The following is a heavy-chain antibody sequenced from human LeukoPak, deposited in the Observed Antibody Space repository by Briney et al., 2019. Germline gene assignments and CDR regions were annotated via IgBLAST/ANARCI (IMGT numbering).Heavy chain of an antibody. V-gene: IGHV4-59*01. CDR3: ARGGSYFLVDY. D-gene: IGHD1-26*01. Sequence: SETLSLTCAVSGGSISGYYWSWFRQPPGEGLEWIGLIYYTGSTNYNPSLKSRVTISVDTSKNQFSLKLSSLTAADTAVYYCARGGSYFLVDYWGQGTLVTVSS. CDR2: IYYTGST. CDR1: GGSISGYY. J-gene: IGHJ4*02.